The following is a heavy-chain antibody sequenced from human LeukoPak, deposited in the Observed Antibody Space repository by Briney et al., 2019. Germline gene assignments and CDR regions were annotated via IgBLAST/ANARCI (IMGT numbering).Heavy chain of an antibody. J-gene: IGHJ4*02. CDR2: IGTSSSTI. D-gene: IGHD4-23*01. Sequence: PGGSLILSCAASGFTFSSYSMNWVRQAPGKGLEWVSYIGTSSSTIYYVDSVKGRFTISRDNAKNSLYLQMNSLRDEDTAVYYCARHDYGGNSGDYWGQGTLVTVSS. CDR1: GFTFSSYS. CDR3: ARHDYGGNSGDY. V-gene: IGHV3-48*02.